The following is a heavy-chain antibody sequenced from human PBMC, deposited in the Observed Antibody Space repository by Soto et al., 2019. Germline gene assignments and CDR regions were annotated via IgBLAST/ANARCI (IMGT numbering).Heavy chain of an antibody. CDR1: GGSISSGGYS. V-gene: IGHV4-30-2*01. CDR3: ARVGCSSTSCYTNWFDP. J-gene: IGHJ5*02. D-gene: IGHD2-2*02. Sequence: PSETLSLTCAVSGGSISSGGYSWSWIRQPPGKGLEWIGYIYHSGSTYYNPSLKSRVTISVDRSKNQFSLKLSSVTAADTAVYYCARVGCSSTSCYTNWFDPWGQGTLVTVS. CDR2: IYHSGST.